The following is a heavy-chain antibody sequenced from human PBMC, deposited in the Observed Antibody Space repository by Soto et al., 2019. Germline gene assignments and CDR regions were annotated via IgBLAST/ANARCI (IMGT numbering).Heavy chain of an antibody. D-gene: IGHD3-3*01. CDR3: ARVAVDGVNDFWSGYPRSNYYGMDV. CDR1: GGTFSSYA. CDR2: IIPIFGTA. J-gene: IGHJ6*02. V-gene: IGHV1-69*12. Sequence: QVQLVQSGAEVKKPGSSVKVSCKASGGTFSSYAISWVRQAPGQGLEWMGGIIPIFGTANYAQKFQGRVTITADQSTSTAYMELSSLRSEDTAVYYCARVAVDGVNDFWSGYPRSNYYGMDVWGQGTTVTVSS.